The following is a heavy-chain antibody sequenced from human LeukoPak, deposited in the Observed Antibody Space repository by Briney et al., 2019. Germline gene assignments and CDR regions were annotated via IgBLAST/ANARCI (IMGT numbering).Heavy chain of an antibody. J-gene: IGHJ5*02. CDR3: AGWTRITMVRGVITDWFDP. CDR2: INHSGST. V-gene: IGHV4-34*01. CDR1: GGSFGGYY. D-gene: IGHD3-10*01. Sequence: SETLSLTCAVYGGSFGGYYWSWIRQPPGKGLEWIGEINHSGSTNYNPSLKSRVTISVDTSKNQFSLKLSSVTAADTAVYYCAGWTRITMVRGVITDWFDPWGQGTLVTVSS.